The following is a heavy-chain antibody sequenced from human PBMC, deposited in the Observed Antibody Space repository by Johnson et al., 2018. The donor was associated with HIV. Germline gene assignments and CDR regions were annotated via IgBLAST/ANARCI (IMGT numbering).Heavy chain of an antibody. CDR3: AKDGPVLRYFDWSDAFDI. Sequence: VQLVESGGGLIQPGGSLRLSCAASGFTVSSNYMSWVRQAPGKGLEWVSIIYGGGSTYYADSVKGRFTISRDNSKNTLYLQMNSLRAEDTAVYYCAKDGPVLRYFDWSDAFDIWGQGTMVTVSS. CDR1: GFTVSSNY. CDR2: IYGGGST. D-gene: IGHD3-9*01. J-gene: IGHJ3*02. V-gene: IGHV3-66*03.